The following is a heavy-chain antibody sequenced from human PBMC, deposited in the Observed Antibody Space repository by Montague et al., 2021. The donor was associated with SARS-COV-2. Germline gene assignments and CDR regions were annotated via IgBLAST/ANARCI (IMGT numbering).Heavy chain of an antibody. CDR1: GFTFSSYA. J-gene: IGHJ4*02. D-gene: IGHD5-12*01. CDR3: ARAALGGYDSYFDY. V-gene: IGHV3-30*04. Sequence: SLSLSWSASGFTFSSYAMYWVRQAPGKGLEWVAVISYDGSNKYYVDSVKGRFTISRDNSKNTLYLQMNSLRAEDTAVYYCARAALGGYDSYFDYWGQGTLVTVSS. CDR2: ISYDGSNK.